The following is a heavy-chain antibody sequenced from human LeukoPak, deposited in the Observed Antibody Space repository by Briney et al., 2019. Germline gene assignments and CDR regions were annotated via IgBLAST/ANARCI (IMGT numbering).Heavy chain of an antibody. CDR1: GFTFSSYG. D-gene: IGHD3-3*01. CDR2: IRYDGSNK. J-gene: IGHJ4*02. CDR3: AKASLDSRPSLYDFWSGYYPPDY. Sequence: PGGSLRLSCAASGFTFSSYGMHWVRQAPGKGLEWVAFIRYDGSNKYYADSVKGRFTISRDNSKNTLYLQMNSLRAEDTAVYYCAKASLDSRPSLYDFWSGYYPPDYWGQGTLVTVSS. V-gene: IGHV3-30*02.